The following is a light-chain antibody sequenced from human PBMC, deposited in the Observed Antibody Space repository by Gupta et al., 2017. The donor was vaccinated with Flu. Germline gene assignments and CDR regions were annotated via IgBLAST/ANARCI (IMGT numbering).Light chain of an antibody. J-gene: IGLJ3*02. CDR1: ALAKKY. V-gene: IGLV3-25*01. CDR2: NDS. CDR3: HSAEGSGNSWV. Sequence: GKTDRSTGSGDALAKKYAYWYQQKPGQAPVLMIYNDSGRRSGIPERFSGSNSETTVTLTISGVQAEDEADYYCHSAEGSGNSWVFGGGTKLTVL.